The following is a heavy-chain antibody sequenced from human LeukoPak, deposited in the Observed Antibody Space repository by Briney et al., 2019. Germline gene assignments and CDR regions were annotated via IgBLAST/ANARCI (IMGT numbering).Heavy chain of an antibody. V-gene: IGHV1-2*02. CDR2: INPNSGGT. CDR1: GYTFTGYY. D-gene: IGHD5-12*01. CDR3: ARSWLRFRGWFDP. J-gene: IGHJ5*02. Sequence: TGGSLRLSCAASGYTFTGYYMHWVRQAPGQGLEWMGWINPNSGGTNYAQKFQGRVTMTRDTSISTAYMELSRLRSDDTAVYYCARSWLRFRGWFDPWGQGTLVTVSS.